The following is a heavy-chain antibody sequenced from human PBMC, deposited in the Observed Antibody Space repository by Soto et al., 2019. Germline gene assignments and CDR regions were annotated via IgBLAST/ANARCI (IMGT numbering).Heavy chain of an antibody. D-gene: IGHD3-10*01. CDR1: GYTFTSYG. CDR2: ISAYNGNT. CDR3: ARGGSVFYYYYYMDV. Sequence: ASVKVSCKASGYTFTSYGISWVRQAPGQGLEWMGWISAYNGNTNYAQKFQGRVTITRDTSASTAYMELSSLRSEDTAVYYCARGGSVFYYYYYMDVWGKGTTVTVSS. V-gene: IGHV1-18*01. J-gene: IGHJ6*03.